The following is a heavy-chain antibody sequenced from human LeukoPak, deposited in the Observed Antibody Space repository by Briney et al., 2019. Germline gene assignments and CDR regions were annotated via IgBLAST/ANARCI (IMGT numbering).Heavy chain of an antibody. Sequence: GGSLRLSCAASGFTLNIYAMSWVRQAPEKGLEWVSALTGTGRTTYYADSVRGRFTISRDDSKNTLYLQMNSLGVEDTAIYFCAKDRTPYCRGGSCYSFDYWGQGTLVTVSS. J-gene: IGHJ4*02. CDR1: GFTLNIYA. CDR2: LTGTGRTT. D-gene: IGHD2-15*01. CDR3: AKDRTPYCRGGSCYSFDY. V-gene: IGHV3-23*01.